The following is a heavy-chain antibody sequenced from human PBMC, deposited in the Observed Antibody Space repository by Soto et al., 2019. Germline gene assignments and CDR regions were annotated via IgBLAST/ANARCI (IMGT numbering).Heavy chain of an antibody. CDR1: GGSSDTGGFY. V-gene: IGHV4-31*03. Sequence: QVQLQESGPGLVKPSRTLTLTCSVSGGSSDTGGFYWSWARQLPGKGLQLIGDIYYTGAAYYNPDIKSRVVISLDTSANQFSLSLTSLSAADTAVYYCASGTFNDISFDSWGQGRLVTVSS. CDR3: ASGTFNDISFDS. J-gene: IGHJ4*02. CDR2: IYYTGAA. D-gene: IGHD2-21*01.